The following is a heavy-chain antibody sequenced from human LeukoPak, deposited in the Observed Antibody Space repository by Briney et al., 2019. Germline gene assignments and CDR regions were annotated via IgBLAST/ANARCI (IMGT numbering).Heavy chain of an antibody. CDR3: AREVDGYSYGYRSYDYYYMDV. CDR2: INHSGST. Sequence: SETLSLTCAVYGGSFSGYYWSWIRQPPGKGLEWIGEINHSGSTNYNPSLKSRLTISVDTSKNQFSLKLSSVTAADTAVYYCAREVDGYSYGYRSYDYYYMDVWGKGTTVTVSS. D-gene: IGHD5-18*01. CDR1: GGSFSGYY. J-gene: IGHJ6*03. V-gene: IGHV4-34*01.